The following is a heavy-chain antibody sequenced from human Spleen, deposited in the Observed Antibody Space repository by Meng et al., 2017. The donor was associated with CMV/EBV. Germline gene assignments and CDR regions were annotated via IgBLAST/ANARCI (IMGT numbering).Heavy chain of an antibody. V-gene: IGHV3-21*01. CDR1: GFTFSSYS. J-gene: IGHJ6*02. Sequence: GGSLRLSCAASGFTFSSYSMNWVRQAPGKGLEWVSSISSSSSYIYYADSVKGRFTISRDNAKNSLYLQMNSLRAEDTAVYYCARTPGPYYYDSSGYYRYYYYYGMDVWGQGTTVTVSS. D-gene: IGHD3-22*01. CDR2: ISSSSSYI. CDR3: ARTPGPYYYDSSGYYRYYYYYGMDV.